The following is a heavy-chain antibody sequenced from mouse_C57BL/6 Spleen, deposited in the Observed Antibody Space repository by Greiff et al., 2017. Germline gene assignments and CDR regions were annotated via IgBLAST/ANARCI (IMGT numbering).Heavy chain of an antibody. D-gene: IGHD1-1*01. CDR2: SDPNSGGT. CDR1: GYTFTSYW. Sequence: VQLQQPGAELVKPGASVKLSCKASGYTFTSYWMHWVKQRPGRGLEWIGRSDPNSGGTKYNEKFKSKATLTVDKPSSTAYMQLSSMTSEDSAVCDCARDTTVVANLYFDVWGTGTTVTVSS. J-gene: IGHJ1*03. CDR3: ARDTTVVANLYFDV. V-gene: IGHV1-72*01.